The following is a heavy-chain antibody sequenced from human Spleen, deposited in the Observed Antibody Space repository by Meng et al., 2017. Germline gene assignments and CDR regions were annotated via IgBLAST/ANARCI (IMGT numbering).Heavy chain of an antibody. CDR3: ARDRGILDYYEEGGYYGLDV. D-gene: IGHD3-22*01. CDR2: ISTTGSYI. J-gene: IGHJ6*02. V-gene: IGHV3-21*01. CDR1: GFTFSNAW. Sequence: GESLKISCAASGFTFSNAWMSWVRQAPGKGLEWVSYISTTGSYIYYADSVRGRFTISRDNAKNSLILQMNSLRVEDTAVYYCARDRGILDYYEEGGYYGLDVWGQGTTVTVSS.